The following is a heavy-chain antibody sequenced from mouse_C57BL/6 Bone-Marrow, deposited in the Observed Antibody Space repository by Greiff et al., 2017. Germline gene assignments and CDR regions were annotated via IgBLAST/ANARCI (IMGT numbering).Heavy chain of an antibody. D-gene: IGHD2-1*01. J-gene: IGHJ3*01. CDR3: ARWGYGNYGAWFAY. V-gene: IGHV1-18*01. Sequence: EVQLQQSGPELVKPGASVTIPCKASGYTFTDYNLDWVKQSHGKSLEWIGDINPNNGGTIYNQKFKGKATLTVDKSSSTAYMELRSLTSEDTAVYYCARWGYGNYGAWFAYWGQGTLVTVSA. CDR2: INPNNGGT. CDR1: GYTFTDYN.